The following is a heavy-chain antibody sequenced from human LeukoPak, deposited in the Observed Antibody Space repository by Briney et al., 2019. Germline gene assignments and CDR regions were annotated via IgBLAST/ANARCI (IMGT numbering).Heavy chain of an antibody. D-gene: IGHD5-24*01. J-gene: IGHJ4*02. CDR2: INPSGGTT. Sequence: GASVRVSCKGSGYTFTSYYMHWVRQAPGQGLEWMGIINPSGGTTSYAQKFQGRVTMTRDMSTSTVYMDLSSLRSEDTAVYYCARVAPVGCYNYDYWGQGTLVTVSS. CDR1: GYTFTSYY. V-gene: IGHV1-46*01. CDR3: ARVAPVGCYNYDY.